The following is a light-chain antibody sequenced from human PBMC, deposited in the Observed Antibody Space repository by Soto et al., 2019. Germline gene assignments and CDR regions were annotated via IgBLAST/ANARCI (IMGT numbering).Light chain of an antibody. CDR3: QSYDSSLSGYV. Sequence: QSVLTQPPSWYVAPGQRVTISCTGSSANIGAAYNVDWYQQLPGTAPKLLIYGNNNRPSGVPARFSGSKSGTSASLAIAGLQAEDEGDYYCQSYDSSLSGYVFGTGTKVTVL. J-gene: IGLJ1*01. V-gene: IGLV1-40*01. CDR1: SANIGAAYN. CDR2: GNN.